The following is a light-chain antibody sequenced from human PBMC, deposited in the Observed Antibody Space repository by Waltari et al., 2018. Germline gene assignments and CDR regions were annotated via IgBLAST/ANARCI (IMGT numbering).Light chain of an antibody. CDR3: HSYDIGLTAWV. J-gene: IGLJ3*02. V-gene: IGLV1-40*01. CDR2: GNT. Sequence: QSVLTQPPSLSGAPGQRVPIPRTGSRPNLGTGSEVQWYQQLPGPAPKLLMFGNTNRPSGVPDRFSGSKSGASASLAITGLQAEDEAVYYCHSYDIGLTAWVFGGGTKLTVL. CDR1: RPNLGTGSE.